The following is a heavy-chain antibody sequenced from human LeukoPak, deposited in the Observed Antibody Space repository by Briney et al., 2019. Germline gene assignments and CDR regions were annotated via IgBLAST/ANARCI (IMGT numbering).Heavy chain of an antibody. V-gene: IGHV1-8*02. J-gene: IGHJ4*02. CDR3: ARSHSSSWYFTRSGIDY. CDR2: MNPNSGNT. Sequence: ASVKVSCKASGYTFTSYGISWVRQAPGQGLEWMGWMNPNSGNTGYAQKFQGRVTMTRNTSISTAYMELSSLGSEDTAVYYCARSHSSSWYFTRSGIDYWGQGTLVTVSS. CDR1: GYTFTSYG. D-gene: IGHD6-13*01.